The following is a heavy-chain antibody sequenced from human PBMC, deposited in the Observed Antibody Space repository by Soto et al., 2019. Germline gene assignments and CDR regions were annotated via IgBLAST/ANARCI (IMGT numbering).Heavy chain of an antibody. CDR2: IYYSGST. Sequence: ASETLSLTCTVSGGSISSGGYYWSWIRQHPGKGLEWIGYIYYSGSTYYNPSLKSRVTISVDTSKNQFSLKLSSVTAADTAVYYCARGSYYDSSGYYGPWGQGTLVTVSP. CDR3: ARGSYYDSSGYYGP. J-gene: IGHJ5*02. V-gene: IGHV4-31*03. CDR1: GGSISSGGYY. D-gene: IGHD3-22*01.